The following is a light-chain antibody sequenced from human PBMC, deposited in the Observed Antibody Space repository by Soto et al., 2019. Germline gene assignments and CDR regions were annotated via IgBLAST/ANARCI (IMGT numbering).Light chain of an antibody. J-gene: IGLJ2*01. CDR2: EVS. V-gene: IGLV2-23*02. Sequence: QSALTQPASVSGSPGQSITISCTGTSSDVGSYNLVSWYQHHPGKAPQLMIYEVSKRPPGVSNRFSGSKSGNTASLTISGLQAEDEANYYCCSYAGSSTFVVFGGGTKLTVL. CDR3: CSYAGSSTFVV. CDR1: SSDVGSYNL.